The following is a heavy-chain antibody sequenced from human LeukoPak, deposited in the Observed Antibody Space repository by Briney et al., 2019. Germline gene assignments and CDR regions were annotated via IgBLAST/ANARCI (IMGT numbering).Heavy chain of an antibody. J-gene: IGHJ4*02. Sequence: GGSLRLSCAASGFTFNSYAMSWVRQAPWERLQWVSGISDSGGNSYYADSVRGRFTISRDNSKNTLYLQMNSLRAEDTAVYYCARHRSSWLIDYWGQGTLVTVSS. CDR3: ARHRSSWLIDY. CDR1: GFTFNSYA. V-gene: IGHV3-23*01. D-gene: IGHD6-6*01. CDR2: ISDSGGNS.